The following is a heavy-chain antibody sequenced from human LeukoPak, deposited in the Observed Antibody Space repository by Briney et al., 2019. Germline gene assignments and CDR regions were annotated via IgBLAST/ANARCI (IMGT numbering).Heavy chain of an antibody. Sequence: GGSLRLSRAASGFTFSDSEMNWVRQAPGKGLEWISHISGSATTIYYADSVKGRFTISRDNAKNSLYLQMNSLAVEHTAVYYCARDLTPECSKSGHCREGDYWGREPWSPSPQ. CDR2: ISGSATTI. CDR1: GFTFSDSE. J-gene: IGHJ4*02. D-gene: IGHD3-10*02. CDR3: ARDLTPECSKSGHCREGDY. V-gene: IGHV3-48*03.